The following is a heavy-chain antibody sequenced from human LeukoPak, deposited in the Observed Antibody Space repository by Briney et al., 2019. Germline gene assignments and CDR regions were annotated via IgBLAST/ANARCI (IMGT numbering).Heavy chain of an antibody. V-gene: IGHV3-23*01. Sequence: GGSLRLSCAASGFTFSSYAMSWVRQAPGKGLEWVSAISGSGGSTYYADSVKGRFTISRDNSKNTLYLQMNSLRAEDTAVYYCAKQRLRLGESLGAFDIWGQGTMVTVSS. CDR2: ISGSGGST. CDR1: GFTFSSYA. D-gene: IGHD3-16*01. J-gene: IGHJ3*02. CDR3: AKQRLRLGESLGAFDI.